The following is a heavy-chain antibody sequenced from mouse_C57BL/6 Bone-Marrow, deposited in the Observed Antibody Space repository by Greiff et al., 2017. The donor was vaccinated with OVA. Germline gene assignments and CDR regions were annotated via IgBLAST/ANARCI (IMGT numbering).Heavy chain of an antibody. Sequence: QVQLQQPGAELVMPGASVKLSCKASGYTFTSYWMHWVKQRPGQGLEWIGEIDPSDSYTNYNQKFQGKSTLTVAKSSSTAYMQLSSLTSEDSAVYYFARLLGFYFDYWGQGTTLTVSS. CDR1: GYTFTSYW. J-gene: IGHJ2*01. D-gene: IGHD2-2*01. CDR2: IDPSDSYT. CDR3: ARLLGFYFDY. V-gene: IGHV1-69*01.